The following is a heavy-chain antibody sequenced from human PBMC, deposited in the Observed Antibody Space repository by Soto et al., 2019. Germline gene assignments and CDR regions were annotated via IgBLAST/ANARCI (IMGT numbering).Heavy chain of an antibody. J-gene: IGHJ5*02. Sequence: ASVKVSCEASGYTFTSYAMHWVRQAPGQRLEWMGWINAGNGNTKYSQKFQGRVTITRDTSASTAYMELSSPRSEDTAVYYCARTTPLWNLVWFDPWGQGTLVTVSS. V-gene: IGHV1-3*01. CDR2: INAGNGNT. CDR3: ARTTPLWNLVWFDP. CDR1: GYTFTSYA. D-gene: IGHD1-7*01.